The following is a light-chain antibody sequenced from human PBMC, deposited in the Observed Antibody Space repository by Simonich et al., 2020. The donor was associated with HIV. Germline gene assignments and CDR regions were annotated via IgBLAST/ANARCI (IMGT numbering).Light chain of an antibody. Sequence: IVMTQTPLSLFVTPGQPAYITCKSSQSLPQSDGKSSLYWYLQKPGQSPQLLIYVGSNRASGVPDRFSGSGSGTDFTLKISRVEAEDVGFYYCMQALQTPFTFGPGTKVDIK. CDR1: QSLPQSDGKSS. J-gene: IGKJ3*01. CDR3: MQALQTPFT. V-gene: IGKV2-28*01. CDR2: VGS.